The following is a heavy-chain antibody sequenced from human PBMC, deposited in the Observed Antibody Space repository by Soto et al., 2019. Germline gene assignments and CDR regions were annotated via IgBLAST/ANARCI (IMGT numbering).Heavy chain of an antibody. CDR3: ARERRGGNSGYYLDY. Sequence: QVQLVESGGGVVQPGRSLRLSCAASGFTFSNYAMHWVRQAPGKGLEWVTVISSDGNNKYYADSVKGRFTISRDNSKNTLYLQVISLRAEDTAVYYCARERRGGNSGYYLDYWGQGTWVTVSS. J-gene: IGHJ4*02. CDR2: ISSDGNNK. D-gene: IGHD2-21*02. V-gene: IGHV3-30-3*01. CDR1: GFTFSNYA.